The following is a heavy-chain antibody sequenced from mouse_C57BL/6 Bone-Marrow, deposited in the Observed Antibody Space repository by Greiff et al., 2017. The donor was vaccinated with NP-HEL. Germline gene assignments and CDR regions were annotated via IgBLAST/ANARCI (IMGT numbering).Heavy chain of an antibody. V-gene: IGHV1-50*01. CDR1: GYTFTTYW. CDR2: IGPSDSYT. D-gene: IGHD1-1*01. Sequence: QVQLQQPGAELVKPGASVKLSCKASGYTFTTYWMPWVKQRPGQGLEWIGEIGPSDSYTHYTHKFKGKATLTVDTSSSTAYMQHSSLTSADSAVYYCARKAYYGRSYEFAYWGRGTLVTVSA. J-gene: IGHJ3*01. CDR3: ARKAYYGRSYEFAY.